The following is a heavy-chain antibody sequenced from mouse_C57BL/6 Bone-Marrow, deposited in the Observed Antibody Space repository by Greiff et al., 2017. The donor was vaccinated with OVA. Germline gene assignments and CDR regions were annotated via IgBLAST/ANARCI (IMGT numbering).Heavy chain of an antibody. D-gene: IGHD2-10*02. Sequence: QVQLKQPGAELVMPGASVKLSCKASGYTFTSYWMHWVKQRPGQGLEWIGEIDPSDSYTNYNQKFKGKSTLTVDKSSSTAYMQLSSLTSEDSAVYYCARSGGYGNYDYFDYWGQGTTLTVSS. CDR3: ARSGGYGNYDYFDY. J-gene: IGHJ2*01. V-gene: IGHV1-69*01. CDR2: IDPSDSYT. CDR1: GYTFTSYW.